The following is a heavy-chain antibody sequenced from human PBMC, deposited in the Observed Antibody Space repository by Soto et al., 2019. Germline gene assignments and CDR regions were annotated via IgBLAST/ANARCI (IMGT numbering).Heavy chain of an antibody. CDR1: GFTFGDYA. Sequence: GGSLRLSCTASGFTFGDYAMSWFRQAPGKGLEWVGFIRSKAYGGTTEYAASVKGRFTISRDDSKNIAYLQMNSLKTEDTAVYYCTRDPIDYSGYDYYYYYYMDVWGKGTTVTVSS. CDR2: IRSKAYGGTT. J-gene: IGHJ6*03. V-gene: IGHV3-49*03. D-gene: IGHD5-12*01. CDR3: TRDPIDYSGYDYYYYYYMDV.